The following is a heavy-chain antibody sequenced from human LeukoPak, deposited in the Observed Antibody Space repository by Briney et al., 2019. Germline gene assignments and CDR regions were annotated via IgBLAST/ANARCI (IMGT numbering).Heavy chain of an antibody. CDR1: GFTFSSYE. CDR2: IKQDGSEK. J-gene: IGHJ6*03. Sequence: GGSLRLSCAASGFTFSSYEMNWVRQAPGKGLEWVANIKQDGSEKYYVDSVKGRSTISRDNAKNSLYLQMNSLRAEDTAVYYCARDRENWGHYYYYYMDVWGKGTTVTVSS. D-gene: IGHD7-27*01. V-gene: IGHV3-7*01. CDR3: ARDRENWGHYYYYYMDV.